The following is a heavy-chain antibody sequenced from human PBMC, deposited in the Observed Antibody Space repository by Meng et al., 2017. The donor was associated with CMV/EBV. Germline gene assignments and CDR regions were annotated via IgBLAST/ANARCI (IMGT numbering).Heavy chain of an antibody. CDR2: INPNSGGT. D-gene: IGHD6-13*01. J-gene: IGHJ4*02. CDR1: VYTFTGYY. V-gene: IGHV1-2*02. CDR3: ARGSGIAAAGTFDY. Sequence: VPVVESGDGVKKPGASVKGSLKASVYTFTGYYINWVRQAPGQGLEWMGWINPNSGGTNYAQKFQGRVTMTRDTSICTAYMELSRLRSDDTAVYYCARGSGIAAAGTFDYWGQGTLVTVSS.